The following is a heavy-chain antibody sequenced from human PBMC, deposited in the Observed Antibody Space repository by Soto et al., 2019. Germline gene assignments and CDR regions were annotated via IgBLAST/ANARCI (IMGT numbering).Heavy chain of an antibody. J-gene: IGHJ6*02. CDR3: ARQGGRRTYYYYYGMDV. CDR1: GFTFSSYW. D-gene: IGHD3-16*01. CDR2: IKHDGSAK. V-gene: IGHV3-7*01. Sequence: EVQLVESGGGLVQPGGSLRLSCTASGFTFSSYWMSWVRQAPGKGLEWVANIKHDGSAKNYVDSVKGRFTISTDNAKNSVFLQMNSLRAEDTAVYYCARQGGRRTYYYYYGMDVWGQGTTVTVSS.